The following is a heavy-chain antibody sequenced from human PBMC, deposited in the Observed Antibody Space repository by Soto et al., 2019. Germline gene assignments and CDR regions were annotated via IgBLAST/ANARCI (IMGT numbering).Heavy chain of an antibody. J-gene: IGHJ4*02. CDR3: ARDPKTSGGQHWAFNYFDS. Sequence: GGSLRLSCAASGFSFSISPMHWVRQAPGKGPEWVALISYDGTNKFYADSVKGRFTISRDNSKSTLYLQVDSLRPGDAAVYYCARDPKTSGGQHWAFNYFDSWGQGTLVTVSS. CDR1: GFSFSISP. CDR2: ISYDGTNK. D-gene: IGHD7-27*01. V-gene: IGHV3-30-3*01.